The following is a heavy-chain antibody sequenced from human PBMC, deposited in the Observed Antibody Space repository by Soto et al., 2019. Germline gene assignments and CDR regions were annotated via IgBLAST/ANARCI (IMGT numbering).Heavy chain of an antibody. CDR1: GYTFTSYA. V-gene: IGHV1-3*01. Sequence: QVQLVQSGAEVKKPGASVKVSCKASGYTFTSYAMHWVRQAPGQRLEWMGWINAGNGNTKCSQKFQGRVTITRDTSASTAYMELSSLRSEDTAVYYCARDYDYIWGSYRPPHYYNYMDVWGKGTTVTVSS. CDR3: ARDYDYIWGSYRPPHYYNYMDV. CDR2: INAGNGNT. D-gene: IGHD3-16*02. J-gene: IGHJ6*03.